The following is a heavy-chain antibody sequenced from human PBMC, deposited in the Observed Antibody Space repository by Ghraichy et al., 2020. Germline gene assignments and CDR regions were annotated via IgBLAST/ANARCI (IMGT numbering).Heavy chain of an antibody. D-gene: IGHD2-21*02. V-gene: IGHV4-4*02. J-gene: IGHJ6*02. CDR3: ARKYCGGDCYSPIYYYGMDV. Sequence: SETLSLTCAVSGGSISSSNWWSWVRQSPGKGLEWIGETYHSGSTNYNPSLKSRVTISVDKSKNQFSLKMNSVTAADTAVYYCARKYCGGDCYSPIYYYGMDVWGQGTTVTVSS. CDR1: GGSISSSNW. CDR2: TYHSGST.